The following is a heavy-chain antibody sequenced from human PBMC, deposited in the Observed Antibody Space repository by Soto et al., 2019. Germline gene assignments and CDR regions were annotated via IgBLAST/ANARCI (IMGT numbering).Heavy chain of an antibody. D-gene: IGHD3-3*01. CDR2: ISAYNGNT. Sequence: QVQLVQSGAEVKKPGASVKVSCKASGYTFTSYGISWVRQAPGQGLEWMGWISAYNGNTNYAQKLQGRVTMTTDTSTSTAYMELRSLRSGATAVYYCASSPISTRYYEFWSGRDYFDYWGQGTLVTVSS. CDR3: ASSPISTRYYEFWSGRDYFDY. V-gene: IGHV1-18*04. CDR1: GYTFTSYG. J-gene: IGHJ4*02.